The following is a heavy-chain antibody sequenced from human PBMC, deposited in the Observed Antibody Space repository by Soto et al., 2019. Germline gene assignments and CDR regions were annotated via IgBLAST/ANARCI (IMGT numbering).Heavy chain of an antibody. CDR1: GGSISSGGYS. V-gene: IGHV4-39*07. J-gene: IGHJ4*02. Sequence: SETLSLTCAVSGGSISSGGYSWDWIRQPPGKGLEWIGSIFYSGSTYYNPSLKSRVTISVDTSKNQFSLTLTSVTAADTAVYYCARVPFGSNGVTYFDYWGQGTLVTVSS. CDR3: ARVPFGSNGVTYFDY. CDR2: IFYSGST. D-gene: IGHD1-26*01.